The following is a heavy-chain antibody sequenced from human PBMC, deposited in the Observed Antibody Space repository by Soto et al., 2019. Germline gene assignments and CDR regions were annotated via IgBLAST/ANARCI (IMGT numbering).Heavy chain of an antibody. D-gene: IGHD2-2*01. CDR3: ARDLFPSRDIVVVPRFDP. CDR1: RFNFNIYA. J-gene: IGHJ5*02. Sequence: SLRLSCAASRFNFNIYAMHWVRQAPGKGLEWVAVISYDGSNQYSADSMKGRFTISRDNSKNMVYLHMASLRTEDTAVYYCARDLFPSRDIVVVPRFDPWGQGTLVTVSS. V-gene: IGHV3-30-3*01. CDR2: ISYDGSNQ.